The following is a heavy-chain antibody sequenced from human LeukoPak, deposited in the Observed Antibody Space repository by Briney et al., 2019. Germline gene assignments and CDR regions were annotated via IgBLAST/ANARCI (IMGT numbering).Heavy chain of an antibody. CDR2: IIPIFGTA. D-gene: IGHD6-19*01. CDR1: GGTFSSYA. Sequence: GASVKVSCKASGGTFSSYAISWVRQAPGQGLEWMGGIIPIFGTANYAQKFQGRVTITADESTSTAYMELSSLRSEDTAVYYCARAGRAVAGLGIDYWGQGTLVTVSS. CDR3: ARAGRAVAGLGIDY. J-gene: IGHJ4*02. V-gene: IGHV1-69*13.